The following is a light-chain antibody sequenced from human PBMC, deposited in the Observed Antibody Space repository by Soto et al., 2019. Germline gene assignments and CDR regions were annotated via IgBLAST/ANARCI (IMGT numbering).Light chain of an antibody. V-gene: IGKV3-15*01. J-gene: IGKJ1*01. Sequence: EIVMTQSPATLSVSPGERATLSCRASQSVGSNLAWYQQKPGQAPRLLIYGASTRATGIPARFSGSGSGTEVTLTIRSPKSEDLAIYFCQQYNNWPPDRTFGQGTKVEIK. CDR2: GAS. CDR1: QSVGSN. CDR3: QQYNNWPPDRT.